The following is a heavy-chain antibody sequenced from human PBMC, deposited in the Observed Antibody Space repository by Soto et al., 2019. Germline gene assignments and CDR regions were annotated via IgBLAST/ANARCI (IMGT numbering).Heavy chain of an antibody. D-gene: IGHD3-22*01. J-gene: IGHJ4*02. CDR2: AGPSGSST. CDR3: ARTYYYDSTGYYRTFDY. CDR1: GSTFGTYA. Sequence: GGSLRLSCAASGSTFGTYAMSWVRPAPGKGLEWVSVAGPSGSSTFYADSVRGRFTISRDNGENTLYLQMNSLRVADTALYFCARTYYYDSTGYYRTFDYWGQGTLVTVS. V-gene: IGHV3-23*01.